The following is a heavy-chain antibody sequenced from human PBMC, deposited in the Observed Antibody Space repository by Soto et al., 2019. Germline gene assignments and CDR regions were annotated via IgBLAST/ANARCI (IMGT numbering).Heavy chain of an antibody. CDR3: AAGPRARYSYSYWYFDL. Sequence: QVQLVESGGGLVKPGGSLRLSCAASAFTFNDYYMNWIRQAPGKGLEWVSSISSSSSTIYYADSVKGRFTISRDNAKNSLYLQMNSLSAEDTAVYYCAAGPRARYSYSYWYFDLWGRGTLVTVSS. V-gene: IGHV3-11*01. CDR2: ISSSSSTI. D-gene: IGHD5-18*01. J-gene: IGHJ2*01. CDR1: AFTFNDYY.